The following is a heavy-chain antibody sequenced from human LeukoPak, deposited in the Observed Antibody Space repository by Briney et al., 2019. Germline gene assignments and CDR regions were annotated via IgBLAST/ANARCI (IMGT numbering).Heavy chain of an antibody. CDR3: ARVPPMYSSSWYAPYYYYMDV. Sequence: GGSLRLSCAASGFTFSSYWMSWVRQAPGKGLEWVANIKQDGSEKYYVDSVKGRFTISRDNAKNSLYLQMNSLRAEDTAVYYCARVPPMYSSSWYAPYYYYMDVCGKGTTVTVSS. V-gene: IGHV3-7*01. CDR1: GFTFSSYW. CDR2: IKQDGSEK. D-gene: IGHD6-13*01. J-gene: IGHJ6*03.